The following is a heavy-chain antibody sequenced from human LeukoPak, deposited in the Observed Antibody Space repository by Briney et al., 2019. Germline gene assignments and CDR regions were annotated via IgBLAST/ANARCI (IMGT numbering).Heavy chain of an antibody. J-gene: IGHJ4*02. D-gene: IGHD2-15*01. CDR2: IGAYNGDT. V-gene: IGHV1-18*04. CDR3: TRDHCRGDNCPSFDY. CDR1: GYTFTSFG. Sequence: ASVKVSCKPSGYTFTSFGISWVRQAPGHGLEWMGWIGAYNGDTNYAQKFQGRVTMTTDTSTSTAYMDLRSLRSDDTAVYYCTRDHCRGDNCPSFDYWGQGTLVTVS.